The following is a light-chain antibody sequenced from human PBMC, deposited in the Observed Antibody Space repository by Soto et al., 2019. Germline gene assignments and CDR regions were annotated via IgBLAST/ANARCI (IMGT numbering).Light chain of an antibody. CDR1: QSVSSSS. CDR3: QQYGSSPNT. J-gene: IGKJ2*01. V-gene: IGKV3-20*01. CDR2: GTS. Sequence: DIVLTQSPGTLSLSPGERATLSCRASQSVSSSSLAWYQQNPGQAPWLLISGTSSRATGVPDRFSGSGSGTDFTLTISRLEPEDFAVYYCQQYGSSPNTFGQGTKLEIK.